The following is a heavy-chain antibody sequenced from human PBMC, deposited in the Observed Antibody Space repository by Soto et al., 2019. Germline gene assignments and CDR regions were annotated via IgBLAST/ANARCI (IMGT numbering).Heavy chain of an antibody. Sequence: ESGGGLVQPGGSLRLSCAASGFTFSSYAMSWVRQAPGKGLEWVSAISGSGGSTYYADSVKGRFTISRDNSKNTLYLQMNSLRAEDTAVYYCATASDYGDYVEVDYWGQGTLVTVSS. J-gene: IGHJ4*02. CDR1: GFTFSSYA. CDR3: ATASDYGDYVEVDY. D-gene: IGHD4-17*01. CDR2: ISGSGGST. V-gene: IGHV3-23*01.